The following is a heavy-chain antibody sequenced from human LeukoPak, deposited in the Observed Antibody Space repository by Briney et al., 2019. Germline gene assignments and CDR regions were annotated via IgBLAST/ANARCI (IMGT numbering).Heavy chain of an antibody. CDR3: ASTYSYDCSGYYPFDY. Sequence: GGSLRLSCSASGFTFSRYAMHWVRQPPGKGLEYVSAITTNGRSTYYADSEKGRFTISRDNSKNTLYLQMSSLRAEDTAVYYCASTYSYDCSGYYPFDYWGQGTLVTVPS. D-gene: IGHD3-22*01. J-gene: IGHJ4*02. CDR1: GFTFSRYA. V-gene: IGHV3-64D*06. CDR2: ITTNGRST.